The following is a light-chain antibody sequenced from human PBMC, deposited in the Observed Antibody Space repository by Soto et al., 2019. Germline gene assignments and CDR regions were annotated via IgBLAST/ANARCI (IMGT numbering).Light chain of an antibody. CDR2: SNN. Sequence: QSALTQPPSASGTPGQRVTISCSGSSSNIGSNTVNCYQQLPGTAPKPLIYSNNQRPSGVPDRFSGSNSGTSASLAISGLQSEDEADYYCAAWDDSLNGYVFGTGTKSPS. CDR3: AAWDDSLNGYV. CDR1: SSNIGSNT. J-gene: IGLJ1*01. V-gene: IGLV1-44*01.